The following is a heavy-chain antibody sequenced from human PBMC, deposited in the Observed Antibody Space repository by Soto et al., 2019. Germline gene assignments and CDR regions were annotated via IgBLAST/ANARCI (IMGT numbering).Heavy chain of an antibody. CDR3: ADEYGDHHSC. Sequence: SETLSLTCAVYGGSFSGYYWSWIRQPPGKGLEWIGEINHSGSTNYNPSLKSRVTISVDTSKNQFSLKLSSVTAADTAVYYCADEYGDHHSCWGQGTLVTVSS. CDR1: GGSFSGYY. D-gene: IGHD4-17*01. V-gene: IGHV4-34*01. J-gene: IGHJ4*02. CDR2: INHSGST.